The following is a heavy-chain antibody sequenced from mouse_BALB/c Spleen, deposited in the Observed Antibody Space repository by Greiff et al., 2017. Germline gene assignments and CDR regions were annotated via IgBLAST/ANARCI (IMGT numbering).Heavy chain of an antibody. CDR3: ARGRVWSYYAMDY. CDR1: GFSLTSYG. J-gene: IGHJ4*01. V-gene: IGHV2-2*02. CDR2: IWSGGST. Sequence: VQLVESGPGLVQPSQSLSITCTVSGFSLTSYGVHWVRQSPGKGLEWLGVIWSGGSTDYNAAFISRLSISKDNSKSQVFFKMNSLQANDTAIYYCARGRVWSYYAMDYWGQGTSVTVSS. D-gene: IGHD2-10*02.